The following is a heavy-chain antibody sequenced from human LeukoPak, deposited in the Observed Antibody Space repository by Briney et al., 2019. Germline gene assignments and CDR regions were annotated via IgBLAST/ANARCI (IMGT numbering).Heavy chain of an antibody. CDR3: AKAGSGGLDY. V-gene: IGHV3-23*01. CDR1: GLTFSTYA. Sequence: GGSLRLSCAASGLTFSTYAMTWVRQAPGEGLEWVSSISGRGGSTYYADSVKGRFTLSRDNSKNTLYLQMNSLRAEDTAVYYCAKAGSGGLDYWGQGTLVTVSS. D-gene: IGHD3-10*01. J-gene: IGHJ4*02. CDR2: ISGRGGST.